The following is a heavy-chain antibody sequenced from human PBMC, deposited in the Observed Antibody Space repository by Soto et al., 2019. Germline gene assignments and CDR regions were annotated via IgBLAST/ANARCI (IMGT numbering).Heavy chain of an antibody. D-gene: IGHD3-22*01. CDR2: IDPSDSQT. Sequence: GESLKISCKGSGYSFAVYWITWVRQKPGKGLEWMGRIDPSDSQTYYSPSFRGRVTISVTKSITTVFLQWSSLRASDTAMYYCARQIYDSDTGPNFQYYFDSWGQGTPVTVSS. CDR3: ARQIYDSDTGPNFQYYFDS. J-gene: IGHJ4*02. CDR1: GYSFAVYW. V-gene: IGHV5-10-1*01.